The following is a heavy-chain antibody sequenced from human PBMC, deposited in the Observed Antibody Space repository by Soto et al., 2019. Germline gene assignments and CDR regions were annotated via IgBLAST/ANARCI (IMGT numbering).Heavy chain of an antibody. V-gene: IGHV1-18*04. J-gene: IGHJ6*02. CDR2: ISAYNGNT. CDR1: GGTFTSYG. D-gene: IGHD3-22*01. CDR3: ARADSSGVDHTLYYYYGMDV. Sequence: GASVKVSCKASGGTFTSYGISWVREAPGQGLEWMGWISAYNGNTNYAQKLQGRVTMTTDTSTSTAYMELRSLRSDDTAVYYCARADSSGVDHTLYYYYGMDVWGQGTTVTVSS.